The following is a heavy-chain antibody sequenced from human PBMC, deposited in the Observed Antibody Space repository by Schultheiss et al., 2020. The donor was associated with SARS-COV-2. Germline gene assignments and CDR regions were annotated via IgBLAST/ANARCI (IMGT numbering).Heavy chain of an antibody. CDR2: IYYSGST. CDR3: ARDRDDAFDI. D-gene: IGHD5-24*01. CDR1: GGSISRSGYY. J-gene: IGHJ3*02. Sequence: SETLSLTCTVSGGSISRSGYYWGWIRQSPGKGLEWIGYIYYSGSTYYNPSLKSRVTISVDTSKNQFSLKLSSVTAADTAVYYCARDRDDAFDIWGQGTMVTVSS. V-gene: IGHV4-31*03.